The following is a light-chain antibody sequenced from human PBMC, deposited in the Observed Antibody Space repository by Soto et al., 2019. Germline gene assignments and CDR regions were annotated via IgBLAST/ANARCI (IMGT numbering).Light chain of an antibody. CDR3: QQYESSPRT. J-gene: IGKJ1*01. V-gene: IGKV3-20*01. CDR1: QSVGGS. Sequence: ETVLTQSPGTLSLSPGERATLSCRASQSVGGSLAWYQQRPGQAPRLLVYHTYNRATGIPDRFSASGSGTDFTLTISRLEPEDFAVYYCQQYESSPRTFGQGTKVDIK. CDR2: HTY.